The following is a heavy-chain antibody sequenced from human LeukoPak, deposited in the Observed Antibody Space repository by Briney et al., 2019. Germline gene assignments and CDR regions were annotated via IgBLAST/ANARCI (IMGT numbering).Heavy chain of an antibody. J-gene: IGHJ4*02. V-gene: IGHV4-59*01. CDR3: ARENYSSGWYGIIDY. CDR1: GGSISNYY. Sequence: PSETLSLTCTVSGGSISNYYWSWIRQPPGKGLEWIGYIYYSGNTNYNPSLKSRVTISVDTSKNQFSLKLNSVTAADTAAYYCARENYSSGWYGIIDYWGQGTLVTVSS. D-gene: IGHD6-19*01. CDR2: IYYSGNT.